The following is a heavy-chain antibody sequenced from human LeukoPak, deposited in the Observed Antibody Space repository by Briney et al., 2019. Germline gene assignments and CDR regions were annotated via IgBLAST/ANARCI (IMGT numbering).Heavy chain of an antibody. V-gene: IGHV4-34*01. J-gene: IGHJ4*02. CDR3: AASRYDYGDYVPLVY. CDR1: GRSFSGYY. Sequence: PSETLSLTCAVYGRSFSGYYWSWIRQPPGKGLEWIGEINHSGSTNYNPSLKSRVTISVDTSKNQFSLKLSSVTAADTTVYYRAASRYDYGDYVPLVYWGQGTLVTVSS. CDR2: INHSGST. D-gene: IGHD4-17*01.